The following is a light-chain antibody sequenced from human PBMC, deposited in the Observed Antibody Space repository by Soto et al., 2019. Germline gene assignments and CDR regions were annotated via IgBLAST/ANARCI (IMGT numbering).Light chain of an antibody. Sequence: QPVLTQPASVSGSPGQSITISCYGTISDFIVYNYVSWYQQHPGKAPKLMLYGVNKRPSGVSNRFSGSKSGDTASLTISGLQAEDEADYYCSSHTLSSALQVFGTGTKLTVL. CDR2: GVN. J-gene: IGLJ1*01. CDR3: SSHTLSSALQV. V-gene: IGLV2-14*01. CDR1: ISDFIVYNY.